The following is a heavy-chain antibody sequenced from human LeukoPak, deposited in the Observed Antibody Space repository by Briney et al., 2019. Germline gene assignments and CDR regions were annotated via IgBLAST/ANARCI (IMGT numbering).Heavy chain of an antibody. CDR3: ASVTIVGATGFDY. D-gene: IGHD1-26*01. J-gene: IGHJ4*02. CDR2: INTDGSST. V-gene: IGHV3-74*01. Sequence: GGSLRLSCAASGFTFSSYWIHWVRQAPGKGLVWVSRINTDGSSTSYADSVKGRFTISRDNAKNTLYLQMNSLRAEDTAVYYCASVTIVGATGFDYWGQGTLVTVSS. CDR1: GFTFSSYW.